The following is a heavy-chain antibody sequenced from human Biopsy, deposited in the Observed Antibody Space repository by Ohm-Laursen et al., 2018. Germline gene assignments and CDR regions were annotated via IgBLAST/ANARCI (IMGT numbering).Heavy chain of an antibody. V-gene: IGHV2-70*04. J-gene: IGHJ4*02. CDR2: IDWDDDK. CDR1: GFSLSSTGMR. CDR3: ARTRAHNFGALEF. D-gene: IGHD1-1*01. Sequence: TQTLTLTCSFSGFSLSSTGMRISWVRQPPGKALECLGRIDWDDDKFYSPSLETRLSLSKDTTTNQVVLTLTDVDPEDTATYYCARTRAHNFGALEFWGQGTLVIVSS.